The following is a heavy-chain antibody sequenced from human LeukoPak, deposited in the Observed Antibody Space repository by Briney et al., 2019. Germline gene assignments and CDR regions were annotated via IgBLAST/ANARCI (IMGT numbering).Heavy chain of an antibody. CDR1: AYSISMGYY. CDR3: ARDVRVGGRGDAFEI. D-gene: IGHD1-26*01. V-gene: IGHV4-38-2*02. CDR2: IYHSAST. Sequence: PSETLSLTCTFSAYSISMGYYWGWIRQAPGKGLECIGSIYHSASTKYSPSLKGLVTISVHTSTSHISMKLSSRTAADTGVNYCARDVRVGGRGDAFEIWGQRTMVTVSS. J-gene: IGHJ3*02.